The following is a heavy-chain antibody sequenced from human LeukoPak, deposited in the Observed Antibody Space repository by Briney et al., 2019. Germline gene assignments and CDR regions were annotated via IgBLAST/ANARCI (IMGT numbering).Heavy chain of an antibody. V-gene: IGHV4-61*02. CDR1: GGSISSGSYY. J-gene: IGHJ5*01. D-gene: IGHD5-18*01. CDR3: AREGVDTAMVTWFDY. CDR2: IYTSGST. Sequence: PSQTLSLTCTVSGGSISSGSYYWSWIRQPAGKGLEWIGRIYTSGSTNYNPSLKSRVTISVDTSKNQFSLKLSSVTAADTAVHYCAREGVDTAMVTWFDYWGQGTLVTVSS.